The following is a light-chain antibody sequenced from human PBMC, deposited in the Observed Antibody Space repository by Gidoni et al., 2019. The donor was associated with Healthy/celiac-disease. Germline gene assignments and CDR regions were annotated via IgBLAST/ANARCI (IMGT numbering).Light chain of an antibody. V-gene: IGLV1-40*01. CDR1: SSNIGAGYD. CDR2: GNS. Sequence: QSVLTQPPSVSGAPGQRGTISCTGSSSNIGAGYDVHWYQQLPGTAHKLLIYGNSNRPSGVPDRFSGSKSGTSASLAITGLQAEDEADYYCQSYDSSLSGSWVFGGGTKLTVL. CDR3: QSYDSSLSGSWV. J-gene: IGLJ3*02.